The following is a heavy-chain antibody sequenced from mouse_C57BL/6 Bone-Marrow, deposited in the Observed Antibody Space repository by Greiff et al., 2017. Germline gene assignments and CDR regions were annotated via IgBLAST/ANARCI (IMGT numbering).Heavy chain of an antibody. V-gene: IGHV6-3*01. CDR2: IRLKSDNYAT. CDR3: TGEVLRLFDN. CDR1: GFTFSNYW. Sequence: DVKLVESGGGLVQPGGSMKLSCVASGFTFSNYWMNWVRQSPEKGLEWVAQIRLKSDNYATHYAESVKGRFTISRDDSKSSVYLQMNNLRAEDTGIYYCTGEVLRLFDNRGQGTTLTVSS. D-gene: IGHD1-1*01. J-gene: IGHJ2*01.